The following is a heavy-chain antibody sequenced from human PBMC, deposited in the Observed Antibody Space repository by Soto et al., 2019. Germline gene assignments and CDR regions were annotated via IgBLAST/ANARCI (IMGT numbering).Heavy chain of an antibody. Sequence: EVHLVESGGGLVQPGGSLRLSCAASGFTFSDFWMTWVRQGPGKGLEWVASIKSDGSEQYYLDSVKGRFTISRDDAKSVLYLQMNGLRAEDTAVYSCTRGHYDKHVGGQGTLVTVSS. CDR1: GFTFSDFW. J-gene: IGHJ4*02. D-gene: IGHD3-22*01. CDR3: TRGHYDKHV. CDR2: IKSDGSEQ. V-gene: IGHV3-7*01.